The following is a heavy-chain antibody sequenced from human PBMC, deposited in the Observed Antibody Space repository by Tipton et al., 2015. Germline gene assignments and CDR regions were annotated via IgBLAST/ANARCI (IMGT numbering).Heavy chain of an antibody. V-gene: IGHV1-46*01. Sequence: QSGAEVKKPGASVKVSCKTSGYTFTRYYIHWVRQAPGQGLQWMGILNPSGAGTGYAQKFQGRVTMTRDTSTGTAYMELSSLRSEDTAVYYCARDTGYYDRRGFDYWGQGTLVTVSS. CDR2: LNPSGAGT. CDR3: ARDTGYYDRRGFDY. CDR1: GYTFTRYY. D-gene: IGHD3-22*01. J-gene: IGHJ4*02.